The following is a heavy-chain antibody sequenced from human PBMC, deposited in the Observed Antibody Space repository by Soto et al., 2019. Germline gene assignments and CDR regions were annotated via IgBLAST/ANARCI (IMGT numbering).Heavy chain of an antibody. J-gene: IGHJ5*02. D-gene: IGHD2-15*01. V-gene: IGHV1-3*01. CDR2: INAGNGNT. Sequence: ASVKVSCKASGYTFTSYAMHWVRQAPGQRLEWMGWINAGNGNTKYSQKFQGRVTITRDTSASTAYMELSSLRSEDTAVYYCARVHFRYCSGGSCYPRSDPWGQGTLVTVSS. CDR3: ARVHFRYCSGGSCYPRSDP. CDR1: GYTFTSYA.